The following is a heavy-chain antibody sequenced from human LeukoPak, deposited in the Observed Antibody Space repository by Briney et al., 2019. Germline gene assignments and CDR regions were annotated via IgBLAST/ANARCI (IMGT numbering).Heavy chain of an antibody. Sequence: GASVKVSCKASGYTFTSYDINWVRQATGQGLEWMGWMNPNSGNTGYAQKFQGRVTITRNTSISTAYMELSSLRSEDTAVYYCARGLIAVAGPRGYNWFDPWGQGTLVTVSS. CDR3: ARGLIAVAGPRGYNWFDP. J-gene: IGHJ5*02. D-gene: IGHD6-19*01. CDR1: GYTFTSYD. CDR2: MNPNSGNT. V-gene: IGHV1-8*01.